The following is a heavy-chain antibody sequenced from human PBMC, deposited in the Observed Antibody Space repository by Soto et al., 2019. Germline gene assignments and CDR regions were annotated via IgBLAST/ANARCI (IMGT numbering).Heavy chain of an antibody. V-gene: IGHV3-30-3*01. Sequence: PVGSLRLSCAASVFSFRSYAMHCVRHSPGKWLEWVAVISYDGGNNYYADSVKGRFTISRDNSKNTLYLQMNSLRAEDTAVYYCASGRDGGWSYYYYYGMEVWGQGTTVSVSS. CDR3: ASGRDGGWSYYYYYGMEV. CDR1: VFSFRSYA. CDR2: ISYDGGNN. J-gene: IGHJ6*01. D-gene: IGHD6-19*01.